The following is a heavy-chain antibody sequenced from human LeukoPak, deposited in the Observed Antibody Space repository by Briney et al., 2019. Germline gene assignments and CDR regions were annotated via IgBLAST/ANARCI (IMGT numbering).Heavy chain of an antibody. Sequence: LRLSCAASGFTFSSYAMSWIRQPPGKGLEWIGYIYHSGSTYYNPSLKSRVTISIDRSKNQFSPKLSSVTAADTAVYYCARYDLALWFGESPVAIDYWGQGTLVTVSS. V-gene: IGHV4-30-2*01. D-gene: IGHD3-10*01. CDR2: IYHSGST. J-gene: IGHJ4*02. CDR3: ARYDLALWFGESPVAIDY. CDR1: GFTFSSYA.